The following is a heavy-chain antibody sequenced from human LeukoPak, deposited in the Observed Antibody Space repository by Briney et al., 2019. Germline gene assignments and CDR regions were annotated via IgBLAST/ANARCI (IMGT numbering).Heavy chain of an antibody. V-gene: IGHV3-48*03. CDR2: ISNFGDII. CDR1: GFTFSNYE. Sequence: GGSLRLSCAASGFTFSNYEMNWVRQAPGKGLEWISHISNFGDIIHYADSVEGRFTISRDNAKNTLYLQMNSLRAEDTALYYCARVGRYLGGYYYYYMDVWGKGTTVTVSS. D-gene: IGHD3-9*01. CDR3: ARVGRYLGGYYYYYMDV. J-gene: IGHJ6*03.